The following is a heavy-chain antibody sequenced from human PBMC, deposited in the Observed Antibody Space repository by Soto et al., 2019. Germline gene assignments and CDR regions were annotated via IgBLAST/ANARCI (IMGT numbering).Heavy chain of an antibody. CDR2: IHRAGVT. Sequence: QVHLQESGPGLVKPSETLSLTCAISGGSTSSSDWWTWVRQPPGEGLEWIGEIHRAGVTNYNSSLEIRITISLDHSRNQFSLSLTSVTAANAAVYFCAGRPEIHPRWGQGILVPVSS. D-gene: IGHD1-26*01. V-gene: IGHV4-4*02. CDR1: GGSTSSSDW. J-gene: IGHJ4*02. CDR3: AGRPEIHPR.